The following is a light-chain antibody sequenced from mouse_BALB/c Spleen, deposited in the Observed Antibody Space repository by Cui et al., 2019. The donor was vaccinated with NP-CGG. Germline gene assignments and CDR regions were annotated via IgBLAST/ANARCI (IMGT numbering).Light chain of an antibody. CDR3: ALWYSNHWV. J-gene: IGLJ1*01. CDR2: GTN. Sequence: QAVVTQESALTTSPGETVTFTCCSSTGAVTTSNYANWVQEKPDHLFTGLIGGTNNRVPGVPARFSGSLIGDKAALTITGAQTEDEAIYFCALWYSNHWVFGGGTKLTVL. CDR1: TGAVTTSNY. V-gene: IGLV1*01.